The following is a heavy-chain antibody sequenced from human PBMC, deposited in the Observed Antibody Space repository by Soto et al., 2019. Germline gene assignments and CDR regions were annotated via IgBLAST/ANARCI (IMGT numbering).Heavy chain of an antibody. V-gene: IGHV4-31*03. CDR2: IYYSGST. CDR3: ARDGRSSGIFWSGISDAFDI. CDR1: GGSISSGGYY. Sequence: SETLSLTCTVSGGSISSGGYYWSWIRQHPGKGLEWIGYIYYSGSTYYNPSLKSRVTISVDTSKNQFSLKLSSVTAADTAVYYCARDGRSSGIFWSGISDAFDIWGQGTMVTVSS. D-gene: IGHD3-3*01. J-gene: IGHJ3*02.